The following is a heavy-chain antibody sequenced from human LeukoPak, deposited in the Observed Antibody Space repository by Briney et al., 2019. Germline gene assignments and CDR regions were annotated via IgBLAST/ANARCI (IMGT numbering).Heavy chain of an antibody. CDR1: GYTFTSYG. CDR2: ISAYNGNT. Sequence: ASVKVSCKACGYTFTSYGISWVRQAPGQGLEWMGWISAYNGNTNYAQKLQGRVTMTTDTSTSTAYMELRSLRSDDTAVYYCARSIAAADPFDYWGQGTLVTVSS. D-gene: IGHD6-13*01. V-gene: IGHV1-18*01. J-gene: IGHJ4*02. CDR3: ARSIAAADPFDY.